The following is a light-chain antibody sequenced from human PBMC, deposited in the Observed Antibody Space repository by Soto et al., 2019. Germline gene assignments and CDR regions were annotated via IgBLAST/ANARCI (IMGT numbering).Light chain of an antibody. CDR2: GAS. Sequence: DIVLTQSPGTLSLSPGERATLSCRASQSVSSRYSAWYQQKPGQAPRLLIYGASTRATGIPDRFSGSGSETDFTLTISRLEPEDFAVYYCQHYGSSPRTFGQGTKVDI. V-gene: IGKV3-20*01. CDR1: QSVSSRY. J-gene: IGKJ1*01. CDR3: QHYGSSPRT.